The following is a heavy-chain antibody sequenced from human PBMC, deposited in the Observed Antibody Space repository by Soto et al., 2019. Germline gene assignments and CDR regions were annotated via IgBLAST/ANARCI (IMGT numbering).Heavy chain of an antibody. V-gene: IGHV4-4*07. CDR3: ARSQWLVPGMDV. Sequence: SETLSLTXTVSGGSISSYYWSWIRQPAGKGLEWIGRIYTSGSTNYNPSLKSRVTMSVDTSKNQFSLELSSVTAADTAVYYCARSQWLVPGMDVWGQGTTVTVSS. CDR2: IYTSGST. D-gene: IGHD6-19*01. J-gene: IGHJ6*02. CDR1: GGSISSYY.